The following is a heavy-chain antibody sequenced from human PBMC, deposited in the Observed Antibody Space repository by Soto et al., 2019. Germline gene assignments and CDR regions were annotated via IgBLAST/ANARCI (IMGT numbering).Heavy chain of an antibody. D-gene: IGHD6-13*01. Sequence: PGGSLRLSCAASGFNFRNYDMHWVRHVPGKGLEWVSAIGTIGDTYYRDSVKGRFTISREDAKYSLYLQVNSLTAGDTAVYYCAREIREAVGRGHHYYGIDVWGQGTTVTVSS. J-gene: IGHJ6*02. CDR2: IGTIGDT. CDR3: AREIREAVGRGHHYYGIDV. CDR1: GFNFRNYD. V-gene: IGHV3-13*04.